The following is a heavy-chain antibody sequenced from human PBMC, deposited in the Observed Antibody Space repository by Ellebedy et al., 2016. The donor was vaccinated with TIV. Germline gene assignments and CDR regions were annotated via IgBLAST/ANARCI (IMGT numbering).Heavy chain of an antibody. D-gene: IGHD6-19*01. V-gene: IGHV3-11*06. CDR1: GFTFSDYY. Sequence: GESLKISCAASGFTFSDYYMSWIRQAPGGGLEWVSYISSSSSYTTYADSVEGRFTISRDNAKNLLYLQMNSLRAEDTAIYYCAVAGFDHWGQGTLVTVSS. CDR2: ISSSSSYT. CDR3: AVAGFDH. J-gene: IGHJ4*02.